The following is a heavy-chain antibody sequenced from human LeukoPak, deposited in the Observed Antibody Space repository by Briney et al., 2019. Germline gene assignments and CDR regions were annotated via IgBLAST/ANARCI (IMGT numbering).Heavy chain of an antibody. J-gene: IGHJ4*02. CDR3: ARVMIAAAGVCFDY. Sequence: SETLSLTCTVSGGSISSYYWSWIRQPPGKGLEWIGYIYYSGSTNYNPSLKSRVTISVDTSKNQFSLKLSSVTAADTAVYYCARVMIAAAGVCFDYWGQGTLVTVSS. CDR1: GGSISSYY. D-gene: IGHD6-13*01. CDR2: IYYSGST. V-gene: IGHV4-59*08.